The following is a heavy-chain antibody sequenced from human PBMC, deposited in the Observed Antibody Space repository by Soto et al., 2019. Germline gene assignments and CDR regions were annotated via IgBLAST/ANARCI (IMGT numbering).Heavy chain of an antibody. Sequence: SETLSLTCAVYGGSFSGYYWSWIRQPPGKGLEWIGEINHSGSTNYNPSLKSRVTISVDTSKNQFSLKLSSVTAADTAVYYCARRGRVRYCSSTSCYGRSPFDPWGQGTLVTVS. D-gene: IGHD2-2*01. V-gene: IGHV4-34*01. CDR1: GGSFSGYY. CDR3: ARRGRVRYCSSTSCYGRSPFDP. CDR2: INHSGST. J-gene: IGHJ5*02.